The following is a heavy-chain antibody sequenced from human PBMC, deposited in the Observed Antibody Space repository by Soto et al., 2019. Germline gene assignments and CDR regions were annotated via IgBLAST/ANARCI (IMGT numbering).Heavy chain of an antibody. J-gene: IGHJ4*02. CDR2: IIPILGIA. Sequence: QVQLVQSGAEVKKPGSSVKVSCKASGGTFSSYTISWVRQAPGQGLEWMGRIIPILGIANYAQKFQGRVTITADKSTSTAYMELSSLRSEDTAVYYCARPPGGYDYLGYWGQGTLVTVSS. CDR1: GGTFSSYT. D-gene: IGHD5-12*01. CDR3: ARPPGGYDYLGY. V-gene: IGHV1-69*02.